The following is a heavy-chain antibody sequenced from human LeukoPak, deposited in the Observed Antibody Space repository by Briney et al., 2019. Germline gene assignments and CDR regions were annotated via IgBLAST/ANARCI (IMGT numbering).Heavy chain of an antibody. CDR3: ARDLIKGARFDP. J-gene: IGHJ5*02. Sequence: PSEALSLTCTVSGGSISSGSYYWSWIRQPAGKGLEWLGRLYSSRSTKYNPSLKSRVTISVDTSKNQFSLKLSSVTAADTAVYYCARDLIKGARFDPWGQGTLVTVSS. V-gene: IGHV4-61*02. CDR1: GGSISSGSYY. CDR2: LYSSRST. D-gene: IGHD3-16*01.